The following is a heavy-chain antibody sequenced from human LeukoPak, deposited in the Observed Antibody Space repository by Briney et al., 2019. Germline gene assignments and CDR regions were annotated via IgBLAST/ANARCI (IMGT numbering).Heavy chain of an antibody. CDR1: RGSIISYY. V-gene: IGHV4-59*01. D-gene: IGHD6-19*01. J-gene: IGHJ6*02. CDR2: VFHTGST. CDR3: ARGNIAVTGPGVFYYYGMGV. Sequence: PSESLSLTCTVSRGSIISYYWSWIRQSPGKSLEWIGYVFHTGSTNYNPSLRSRVTMSVDTSRSQFSLEVRSVTAADTGVYFCARGNIAVTGPGVFYYYGMGVWGQGTTVTVSS.